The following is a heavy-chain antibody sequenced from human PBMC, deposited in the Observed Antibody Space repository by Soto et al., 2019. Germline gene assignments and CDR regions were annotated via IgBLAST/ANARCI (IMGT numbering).Heavy chain of an antibody. Sequence: SETLSLTCTVSGGSISSSRCHWGWIRQPPGKGLEWIASIKYSGTTFYNPSLKSRVTLSVDTSKNQFSLKLSSVTAADTAVYYCARAASTPYDILTGYYPSTNYGMDVWGQGTTVTVSS. CDR2: IKYSGTT. D-gene: IGHD3-9*01. V-gene: IGHV4-39*07. CDR1: GGSISSSRCH. CDR3: ARAASTPYDILTGYYPSTNYGMDV. J-gene: IGHJ6*02.